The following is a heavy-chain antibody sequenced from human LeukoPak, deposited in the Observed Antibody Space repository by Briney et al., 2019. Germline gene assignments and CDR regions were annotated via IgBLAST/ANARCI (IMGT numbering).Heavy chain of an antibody. CDR2: IYTSGNT. D-gene: IGHD5-18*01. V-gene: IGHV4-4*07. Sequence: PSETLTSPGTVSGGSISGYYWNWIRQPPGKGLEWIGRIYTSGNTNYTPSLKSPFTMSVDTSKNQFFVKLFSVTAADTAVYYCARDLGGYNSGYSFDFWEERPLVTVSS. J-gene: IGHJ4*02. CDR3: ARDLGGYNSGYSFDF. CDR1: GGSISGYY.